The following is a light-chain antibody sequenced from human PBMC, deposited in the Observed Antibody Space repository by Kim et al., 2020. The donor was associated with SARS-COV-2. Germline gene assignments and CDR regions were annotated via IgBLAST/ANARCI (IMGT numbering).Light chain of an antibody. CDR3: QPYDNLPLT. V-gene: IGKV1-33*01. Sequence: DIQLTPSPSSLSASVGDRVTSTCQASQDISNYLNWYQQKPGKAPKLLIYDASNLETGVPSRFSGSGSGTDFTFTISSLQPEDIATYYSQPYDNLPLTFGGGTKVEIK. CDR2: DAS. J-gene: IGKJ4*01. CDR1: QDISNY.